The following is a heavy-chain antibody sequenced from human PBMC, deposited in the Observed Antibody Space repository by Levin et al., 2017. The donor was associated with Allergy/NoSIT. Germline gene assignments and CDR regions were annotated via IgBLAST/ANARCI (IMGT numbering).Heavy chain of an antibody. D-gene: IGHD6-19*01. CDR3: ALGVAGYSSGWYGDYFAS. CDR2: INNDGSDT. CDR1: GFSFSTNW. J-gene: IGHJ4*02. Sequence: GGSLRLSCAASGFSFSTNWMHWVRQAPGKGLVWVSRINNDGSDTTYADSVKGRFTISRDNAKNTLYLQMSNLRAEDTAVYYCALGVAGYSSGWYGDYFASWGQGTLVTVSS. V-gene: IGHV3-74*01.